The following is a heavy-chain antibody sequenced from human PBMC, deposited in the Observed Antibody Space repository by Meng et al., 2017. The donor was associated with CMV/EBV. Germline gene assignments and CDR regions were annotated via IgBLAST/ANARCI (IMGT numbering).Heavy chain of an antibody. CDR1: GASIRSYY. CDR3: ARDLGRLGGGSAYFDY. J-gene: IGHJ4*02. Sequence: PAPGPGPCKPSSTPSPPCMFSGASIRSYYWSWLRQPPGKGLEWIGYIYYSGSTNYNPSLKSRVTISVDTSKNQFSLKLSSVTAADTAVYYCARDLGRLGGGSAYFDYWGQGTLVTVSS. CDR2: IYYSGST. V-gene: IGHV4-59*01. D-gene: IGHD2-15*01.